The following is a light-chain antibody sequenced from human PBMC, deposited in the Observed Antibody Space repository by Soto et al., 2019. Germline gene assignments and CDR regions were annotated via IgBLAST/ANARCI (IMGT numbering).Light chain of an antibody. Sequence: QLVLTQPPSASGSPGQSVTIAFTGTSSDVGAYKYVSWYQQYPGQAPKLMIYEVTTPPSGVPDRFSGSKSGNTASLTVSGLQAEDEADYYCTSYVGNDIWVFGGGTQLTVL. CDR3: TSYVGNDIWV. J-gene: IGLJ3*02. V-gene: IGLV2-8*01. CDR2: EVT. CDR1: SSDVGAYKY.